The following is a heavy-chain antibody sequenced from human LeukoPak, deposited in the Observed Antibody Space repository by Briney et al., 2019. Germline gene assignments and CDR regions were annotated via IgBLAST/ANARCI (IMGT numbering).Heavy chain of an antibody. CDR3: AREASLVRGIFITRYGLDV. CDR2: ISYNENT. CDR1: GGSVSSGTYY. J-gene: IGHJ6*04. V-gene: IGHV4-61*01. D-gene: IGHD3-10*01. Sequence: SSETLPLTCTVSGGSVSSGTYYWTWIRQPPGKGLEWIAYISYNENTNYNPSLKSRLTISLDTSSNQFSLRLSSVTAADTAVYYCAREASLVRGIFITRYGLDVWGRGTTVTVSS.